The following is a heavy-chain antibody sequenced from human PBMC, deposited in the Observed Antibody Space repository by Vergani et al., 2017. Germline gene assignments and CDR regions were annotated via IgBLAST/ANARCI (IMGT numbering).Heavy chain of an antibody. J-gene: IGHJ4*02. CDR3: AKDVLGDSSDLDS. V-gene: IGHV3-23*01. CDR1: GFPFSSYA. D-gene: IGHD3-22*01. Sequence: HLLESGGGLVQPGGSLRLSCAASGFPFSSYALTWVRQAPGKGLEWVSTISRSGFNTYYADFLKGRFTVSRDNSKNTLFLQMNSLRAGDTAVYYCAKDVLGDSSDLDSWGPGTLVPVSS. CDR2: ISRSGFNT.